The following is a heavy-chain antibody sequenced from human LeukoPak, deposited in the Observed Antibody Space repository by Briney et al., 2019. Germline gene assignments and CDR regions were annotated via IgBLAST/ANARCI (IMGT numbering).Heavy chain of an antibody. J-gene: IGHJ5*02. CDR2: IIPIFGTA. D-gene: IGHD3-3*01. CDR3: ASHADYDFWCGYYWYNWFDP. CDR1: GGTFSSYA. Sequence: GASVKVSCKASGGTFSSYAISWVRQAPGQRLEWMGRIIPIFGTANYAQKFQGRVTITTDESTSTAYMELSSLRSEDTAVYYCASHADYDFWCGYYWYNWFDPWGQGTLVTVSS. V-gene: IGHV1-69*05.